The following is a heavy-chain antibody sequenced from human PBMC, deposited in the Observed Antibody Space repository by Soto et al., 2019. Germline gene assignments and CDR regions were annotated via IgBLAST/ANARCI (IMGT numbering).Heavy chain of an antibody. J-gene: IGHJ6*03. D-gene: IGHD2-2*01. CDR1: GFTFSSYV. CDR3: ARPPVPGTNYYYIDV. Sequence: GGSLRLCCAGSGFTFSSYVINWVRQAPGKGLEWVSAIGGSGITYYADSVKGRFSISRDNSKDTVYLQMNSLRAEDTAVYYCARPPVPGTNYYYIDVWGKGTTVTVSS. CDR2: IGGSGIT. V-gene: IGHV3-23*01.